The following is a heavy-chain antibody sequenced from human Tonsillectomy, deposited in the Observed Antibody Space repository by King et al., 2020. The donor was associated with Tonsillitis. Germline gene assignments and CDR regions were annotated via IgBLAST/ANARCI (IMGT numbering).Heavy chain of an antibody. V-gene: IGHV3-49*03. CDR3: TRGRRD. CDR1: GFTSGDSA. CDR2: IRSKSNGGTT. Sequence: VQLVESGGGLVQPGRSLRLSCKASGFTSGDSAMNWFRQSPERGLEWVGFIRSKSNGGTTEIAASVRGRFTISRDDSKSIAYLQMNSLKSEDTAVYYCTRGRRDWGQGTLVTVAS. J-gene: IGHJ4*02.